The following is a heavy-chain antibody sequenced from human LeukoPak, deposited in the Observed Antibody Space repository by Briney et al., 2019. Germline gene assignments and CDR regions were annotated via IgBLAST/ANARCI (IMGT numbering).Heavy chain of an antibody. J-gene: IGHJ6*02. CDR2: IYYSGST. CDR1: GGSISGSSYY. CDR3: ATASTVTPPYYYYYGMDV. Sequence: SETLSLTCTVPGGSISGSSYYWGWIRQPPGKGLEWIGYIYYSGSTYYNPSLKSRVTISVDTSKNQFSLKLSSVTAADTAVYYCATASTVTPPYYYYYGMDVWGQGTTVTVSS. D-gene: IGHD4-17*01. V-gene: IGHV4-31*03.